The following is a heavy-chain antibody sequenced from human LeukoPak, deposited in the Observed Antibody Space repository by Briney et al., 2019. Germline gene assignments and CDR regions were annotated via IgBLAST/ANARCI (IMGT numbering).Heavy chain of an antibody. CDR2: LYYSGST. Sequence: SETLSLTCTVSGGSISSSSYYWGWIRQPPGKGLEWIGNLYYSGSTYYNPSLKSRVTISVDTSKNQFSLKLSSVTAADTAVYYCARSYYKNGGFDYWGQGTLVTVSS. CDR1: GGSISSSSYY. V-gene: IGHV4-39*07. D-gene: IGHD3-10*01. J-gene: IGHJ4*02. CDR3: ARSYYKNGGFDY.